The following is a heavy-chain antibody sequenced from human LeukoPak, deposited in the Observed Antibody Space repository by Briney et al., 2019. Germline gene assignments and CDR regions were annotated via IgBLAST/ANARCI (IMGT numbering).Heavy chain of an antibody. CDR3: NGYCGGGSCYGGMDV. CDR1: GGSFSNYY. Sequence: SETLSLTCAVYGGSFSNYYWSWNRQPPGKGLEWIGEINCSGTTNYNPSLKSRVTISVDTSKNQFSLNLSSVTAADTAVYYCNGYCGGGSCYGGMDVWGQGTTVSVSS. J-gene: IGHJ6*02. V-gene: IGHV4-34*01. D-gene: IGHD2-15*01. CDR2: INCSGTT.